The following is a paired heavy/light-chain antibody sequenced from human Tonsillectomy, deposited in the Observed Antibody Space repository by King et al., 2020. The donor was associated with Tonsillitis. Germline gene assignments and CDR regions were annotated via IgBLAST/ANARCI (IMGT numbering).Heavy chain of an antibody. Sequence: QVQLVQSGAEVKKPGSSLKVSCKASGGTVNNYAISWVRQAPGQGLEWMGGIIPIFGTVNYAQKFQGRVTITADESTSTAYMEVSSLRSEDTAVYYCARESLAGYYYGSGSYYFDYWGQGTLVTVSS. CDR3: ARESLAGYYYGSGSYYFDY. V-gene: IGHV1-69*01. CDR2: IIPIFGTV. CDR1: GGTVNNYA. D-gene: IGHD3-10*01. J-gene: IGHJ4*02.
Light chain of an antibody. J-gene: IGLJ1*01. CDR1: SSDVGSYNL. V-gene: IGLV2-23*02. CDR2: EVS. CDR3: CSYASRSTYV. Sequence: QSALTQPASVSGSPGQSITISCTGTSSDVGSYNLVSWYQQHPGKAPKLMIYEVSKRPSGVSNRFSGSKSGNTASLTISGLQAEDEADYYCCSYASRSTYVFGTGTKVTVL.